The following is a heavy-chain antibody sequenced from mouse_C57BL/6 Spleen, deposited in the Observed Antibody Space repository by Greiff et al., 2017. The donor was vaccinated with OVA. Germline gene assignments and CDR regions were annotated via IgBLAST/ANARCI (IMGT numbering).Heavy chain of an antibody. CDR3: ARNYYGSPYYAMDY. Sequence: VRLVESGGGLVKPGGSLKLSCAASGFTFSDYGMHWVRQAPEKGLEWVAYISSGSSTIYYADTVKGRFTISRDNAKNTLFLQMTSLRSEDTAMYYCARNYYGSPYYAMDYWGQGTSVTVSS. D-gene: IGHD1-1*01. J-gene: IGHJ4*01. V-gene: IGHV5-17*01. CDR2: ISSGSSTI. CDR1: GFTFSDYG.